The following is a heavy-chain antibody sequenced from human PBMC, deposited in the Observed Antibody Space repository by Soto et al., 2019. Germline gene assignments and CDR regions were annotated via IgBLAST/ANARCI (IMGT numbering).Heavy chain of an antibody. CDR1: GFTFSSYW. CDR3: TSAPATFYSSGYYADY. Sequence: EVQLVESGGGLVQPGGSLRLSCAASGFTFSSYWMHWVRQAPGKGLVWVSRINSDGSSTTYADSVKGRFSISRDNAKNTLYLQMNSLRAEDTAVYYCTSAPATFYSSGYYADYWRQGNLVTVSS. J-gene: IGHJ4*02. V-gene: IGHV3-74*01. CDR2: INSDGSST. D-gene: IGHD3-22*01.